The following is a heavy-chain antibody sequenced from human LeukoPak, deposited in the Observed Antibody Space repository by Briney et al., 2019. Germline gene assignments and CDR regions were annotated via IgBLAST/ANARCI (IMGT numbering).Heavy chain of an antibody. CDR1: GYTFTNYA. V-gene: IGHV1-3*01. Sequence: GASVKVSCKASGYTFTNYAMHWVRQAPGQRPEWMGWINAGNGNTEYSQKSQDRVTITRDISASTAYMELSSLTSEDTAVYYCARGSYYYGSGSFMGSDYWGQGTLVTVSS. J-gene: IGHJ4*02. D-gene: IGHD3-10*01. CDR2: INAGNGNT. CDR3: ARGSYYYGSGSFMGSDY.